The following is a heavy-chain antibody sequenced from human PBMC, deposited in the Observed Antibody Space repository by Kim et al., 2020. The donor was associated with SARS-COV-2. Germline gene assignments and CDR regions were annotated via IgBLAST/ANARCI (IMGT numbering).Heavy chain of an antibody. V-gene: IGHV3-7*03. Sequence: GGSLRLSCAASGFTFSSYWMSWVRQAPGKGLEWVANIKQDGSEKYYVDSVKGRFTISRDNAKNSLYLQMNSLRPEDTAVYYCARDGEEHYYGSGSYYIGREAPFDYWGQGTLVTVSS. CDR2: IKQDGSEK. CDR3: ARDGEEHYYGSGSYYIGREAPFDY. D-gene: IGHD3-10*01. CDR1: GFTFSSYW. J-gene: IGHJ4*02.